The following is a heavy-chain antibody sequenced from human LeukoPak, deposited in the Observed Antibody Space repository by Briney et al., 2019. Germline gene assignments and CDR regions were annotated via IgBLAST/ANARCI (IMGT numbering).Heavy chain of an antibody. J-gene: IGHJ4*02. V-gene: IGHV3-23*01. CDR1: GLTFSDYS. CDR2: ISAGGGST. CDR3: AKDWSGSDYFDY. Sequence: GGSLRLSCAASGLTFSDYSMTWVRQAPGKGLFWVSGISAGGGSTYYADSVKGRFTISRDNSENTVYLQMNSLRAEDTAIYYCAKDWSGSDYFDYWGQGTLVTVSS. D-gene: IGHD1-14*01.